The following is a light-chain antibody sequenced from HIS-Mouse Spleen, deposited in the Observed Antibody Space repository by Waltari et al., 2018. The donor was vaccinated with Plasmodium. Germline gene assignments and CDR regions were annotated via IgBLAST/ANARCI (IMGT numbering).Light chain of an antibody. CDR2: EDS. J-gene: IGLJ3*02. Sequence: SYELTQPPSVSVSPRQTARITCSGDALPTNYAYWYQQKSGPAPVLVSYEDSKRPSGIPERFSGSSSGTMATLTISGAQVEDEADYYCYSTDSSGNHRVFGGGTKLTVL. CDR3: YSTDSSGNHRV. CDR1: ALPTNY. V-gene: IGLV3-10*01.